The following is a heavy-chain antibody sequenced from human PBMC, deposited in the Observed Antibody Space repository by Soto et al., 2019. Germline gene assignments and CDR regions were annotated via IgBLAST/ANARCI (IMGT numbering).Heavy chain of an antibody. J-gene: IGHJ4*02. Sequence: ETLSLTCAVSGGSISSSNWWSWVRQPPGKGLEWIGEIYHSGSTNYNPSLKSRVTISVDKSKNQFSLKLSSVTAADTAVYYCASYYYGSGSPTFDYWGQGTLVTVSS. D-gene: IGHD3-10*01. CDR2: IYHSGST. V-gene: IGHV4-4*02. CDR1: GGSISSSNW. CDR3: ASYYYGSGSPTFDY.